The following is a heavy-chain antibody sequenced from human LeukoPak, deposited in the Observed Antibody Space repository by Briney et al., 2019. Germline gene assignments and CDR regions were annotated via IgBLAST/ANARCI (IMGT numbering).Heavy chain of an antibody. V-gene: IGHV4-59*01. D-gene: IGHD3-9*01. CDR2: IYYSGST. Sequence: SETLSLTCTVSGVSISSYYWSWIRQPPGKGLEWIGYIYYSGSTNYNPSLKSRVTISVDTSKNQFSLKLSSVTAADTAVYYCARLVGSYYDILTGYYGEYGMDVWGQGTTVTVSS. CDR1: GVSISSYY. J-gene: IGHJ6*02. CDR3: ARLVGSYYDILTGYYGEYGMDV.